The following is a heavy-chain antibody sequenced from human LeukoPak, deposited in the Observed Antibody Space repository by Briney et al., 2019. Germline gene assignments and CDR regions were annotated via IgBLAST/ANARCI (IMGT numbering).Heavy chain of an antibody. Sequence: GGSLRLSCVTSGFTFSTSALTWVRQAPGKGLEWASGISDSGDYTFYADSVKGRFTISRDNSKNTLYLQMSSLRAEDTAVYYCAHTTRRGGYYFDYWGQGTLVTVSS. J-gene: IGHJ4*02. D-gene: IGHD6-13*01. CDR3: AHTTRRGGYYFDY. V-gene: IGHV3-23*01. CDR2: ISDSGDYT. CDR1: GFTFSTSA.